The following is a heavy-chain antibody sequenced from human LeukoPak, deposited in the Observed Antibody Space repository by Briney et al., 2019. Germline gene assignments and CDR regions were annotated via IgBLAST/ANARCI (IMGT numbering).Heavy chain of an antibody. CDR2: ISSSGSTI. J-gene: IGHJ4*02. V-gene: IGHV3-48*03. Sequence: GGSLRLSCAASGFTFSSYEMNWVRQAPGKGLEGVSYISSSGSTIYYADSVKGRFTTSRDNAKNSLYLQMNSLRAEDTAVYYCARVWSPPYTSTWPDYFDYWGQGTLVTVSS. CDR3: ARVWSPPYTSTWPDYFDY. CDR1: GFTFSSYE. D-gene: IGHD6-13*01.